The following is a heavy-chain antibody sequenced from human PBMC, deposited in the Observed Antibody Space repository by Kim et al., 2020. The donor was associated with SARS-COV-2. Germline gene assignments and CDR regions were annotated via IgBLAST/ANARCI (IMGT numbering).Heavy chain of an antibody. J-gene: IGHJ6*02. CDR1: GFTFSTYA. CDR3: AKAGYGYYYYSGMDV. D-gene: IGHD5-18*01. CDR2: ITGSGGST. Sequence: GGSLRLSCAASGFTFSTYAMSWVRQAPGKGLEWVSAITGSGGSTYYADSVKGRFTISRDTSKNTLYLQMNSLRAEDTAIYYCAKAGYGYYYYSGMDVWGQGTTVTVSS. V-gene: IGHV3-23*01.